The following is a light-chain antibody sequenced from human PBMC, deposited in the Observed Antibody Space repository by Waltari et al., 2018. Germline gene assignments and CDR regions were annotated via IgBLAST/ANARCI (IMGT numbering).Light chain of an antibody. CDR2: ASS. V-gene: IGKV1-39*01. J-gene: IGKJ4*01. CDR3: QQSYSTPPLT. CDR1: QSISAY. Sequence: DIQMTQSPSSLSASVGDTIIITCRASQSISAYLNWYQQKAGKAPKLLIYASSILQSGIPSRFSGSGSGTVFTLTITSLQPEDFATYYCQQSYSTPPLTFGGGTQVEIK.